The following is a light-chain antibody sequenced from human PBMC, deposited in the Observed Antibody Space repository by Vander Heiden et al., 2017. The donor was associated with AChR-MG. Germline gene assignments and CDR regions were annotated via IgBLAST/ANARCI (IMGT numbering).Light chain of an antibody. CDR3: QQYGTLPVT. CDR2: GAS. V-gene: IGKV3-20*01. Sequence: EIVLTQSPGTRSLSRGERATLSCRASQSVSRSYVAWYQQKPGQAPRLLIFGASSRATGIPDRFSGSGSGTDFTITSSRLEPEDFAVYYCQQYGTLPVTFGGGTKVEIK. CDR1: QSVSRSY. J-gene: IGKJ4*01.